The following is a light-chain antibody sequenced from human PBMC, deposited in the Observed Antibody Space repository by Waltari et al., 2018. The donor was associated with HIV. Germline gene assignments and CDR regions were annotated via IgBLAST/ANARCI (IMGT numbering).Light chain of an antibody. CDR2: DVY. CDR1: SSDVGAYDH. J-gene: IGLJ1*01. V-gene: IGLV2-14*03. Sequence: QSALTQPASVSGSPGQSITISCTGTSSDVGAYDHSPWYQQHPGKVPKLLIYDVYMRPSRISNRFSGSKSGNTASLTISGLRDEDEADYYCASFTSGRLNVFGTGTKVTVL. CDR3: ASFTSGRLNV.